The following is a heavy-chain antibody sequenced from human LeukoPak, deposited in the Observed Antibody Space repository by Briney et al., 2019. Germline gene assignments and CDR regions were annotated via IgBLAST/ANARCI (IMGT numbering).Heavy chain of an antibody. V-gene: IGHV1-69*05. CDR3: ASVLAAAGRTY. J-gene: IGHJ4*02. CDR2: IIPIFGTA. D-gene: IGHD6-13*01. Sequence: GASVKVSCKASGGTFSSYAISWVRQAPGQGLEWMGRIIPIFGTANYAQKFQGRVTITTDESTSTAYMELSSLRSEGTAVYYCASVLAAAGRTYWGQGTLVTVSS. CDR1: GGTFSSYA.